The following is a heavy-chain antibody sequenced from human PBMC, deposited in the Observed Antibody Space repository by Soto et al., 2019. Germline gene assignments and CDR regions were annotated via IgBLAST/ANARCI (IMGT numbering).Heavy chain of an antibody. CDR3: ARDGGFNKLQPFDY. CDR2: ISSSSSYI. Sequence: GGSLSLSCAAPGLPFRSYSMNGVRQAPGKGLEWVSSISSSSSYIYYADSVKGRFTISRDNAKNSLYLQMNSLRAEDTAVYYCARDGGFNKLQPFDYWGQGTLVTVSS. CDR1: GLPFRSYS. J-gene: IGHJ4*02. V-gene: IGHV3-21*01. D-gene: IGHD2-15*01.